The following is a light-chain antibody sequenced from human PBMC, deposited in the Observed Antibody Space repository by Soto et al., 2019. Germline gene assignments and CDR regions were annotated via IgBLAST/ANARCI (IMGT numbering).Light chain of an antibody. Sequence: QSALTQPASVSGSPGQSITISCTGTISDVGGYDYVSWYQQHPGKAPKLMVYDVNNRPSGVSNRFSGSKSGNTASLTISGLQAEDEADYYCSSYTSSTTVVFGGGTKVTVL. CDR2: DVN. CDR3: SSYTSSTTVV. CDR1: ISDVGGYDY. J-gene: IGLJ2*01. V-gene: IGLV2-14*03.